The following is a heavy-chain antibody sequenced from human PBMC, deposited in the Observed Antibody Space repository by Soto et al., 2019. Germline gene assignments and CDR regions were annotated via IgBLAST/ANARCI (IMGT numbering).Heavy chain of an antibody. J-gene: IGHJ4*02. Sequence: PGGSLRLSCTASGFTFGDYAMSWFRQAPRKGLEWVGFIRSKAYGGTTEYAASVKGRFTISRDDSKSIAYLQMNSLKTEDTAVYYCTGDPPRKQLARPRGDCWGQGTLVTVSS. CDR2: IRSKAYGGTT. CDR3: TGDPPRKQLARPRGDC. D-gene: IGHD6-6*01. V-gene: IGHV3-49*03. CDR1: GFTFGDYA.